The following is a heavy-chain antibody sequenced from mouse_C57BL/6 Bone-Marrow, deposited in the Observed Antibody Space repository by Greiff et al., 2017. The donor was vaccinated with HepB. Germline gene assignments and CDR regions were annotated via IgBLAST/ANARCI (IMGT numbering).Heavy chain of an antibody. CDR3: ATMFTTTTGDY. V-gene: IGHV1-4*01. Sequence: VQLQESGAELARPGASVKMSCKASGYTFTSYTMHWVKQRPGQGLEWIGYINPSSGYTKYNQKFKDKATLTADKSSSTAYMQLSSLTSEDSAVYYCATMFTTTTGDYWGQGTTLTVSS. CDR1: GYTFTSYT. J-gene: IGHJ2*01. D-gene: IGHD2-2*01. CDR2: INPSSGYT.